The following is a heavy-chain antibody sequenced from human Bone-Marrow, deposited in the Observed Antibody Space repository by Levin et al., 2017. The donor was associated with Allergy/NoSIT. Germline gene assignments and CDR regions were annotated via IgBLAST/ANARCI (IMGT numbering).Heavy chain of an antibody. J-gene: IGHJ4*02. CDR3: ARGTTVTTIGGY. V-gene: IGHV3-30-3*01. CDR1: GFTFSSYA. Sequence: GESLKISCAASGFTFSSYAMHWVRQAPGKGLEWVAVISYDGSNKNYADSVKGRFTISRDNSKNTLYLQMNSLRAEDTAVYYCARGTTVTTIGGYWGQGTLVTVSS. CDR2: ISYDGSNK. D-gene: IGHD4-17*01.